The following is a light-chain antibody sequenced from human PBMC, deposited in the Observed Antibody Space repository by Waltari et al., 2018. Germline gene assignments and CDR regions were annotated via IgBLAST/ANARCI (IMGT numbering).Light chain of an antibody. Sequence: EIGLTQSPGTLSLSPGGRATLACRASQSVGRSLAWYQQKPGQAPRLLIYDASRRATGIPDRFSGSGSGTDFSLTISRLEPEDFAVYYCQHYVRLPATFGQGTKVEI. CDR2: DAS. V-gene: IGKV3-20*01. J-gene: IGKJ1*01. CDR3: QHYVRLPAT. CDR1: QSVGRS.